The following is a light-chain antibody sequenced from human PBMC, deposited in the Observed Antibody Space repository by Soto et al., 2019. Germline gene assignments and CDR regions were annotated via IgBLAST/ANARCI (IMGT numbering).Light chain of an antibody. J-gene: IGKJ5*01. CDR3: QQYDNWPIT. V-gene: IGKV3-15*01. CDR2: GAS. CDR1: QSININ. Sequence: EIGMTQSPVTLSVSPGERATLSCRASQSININLAWYQQKPGQAPRLLIYGASTRATGLPARFSGSGSGTEFTLIISSLQSEDSAVYYCQQYDNWPITFGQGTRLEIK.